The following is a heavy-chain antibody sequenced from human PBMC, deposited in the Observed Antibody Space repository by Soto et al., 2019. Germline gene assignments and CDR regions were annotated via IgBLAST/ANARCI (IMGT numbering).Heavy chain of an antibody. V-gene: IGHV3-23*01. Sequence: GGSLRLSCAASGFTFSSYAMSWVRQAPGKGLEWVSAISGSGGSTYYADSVKGWFTISRDNSKNTLYLQMNSLRAEDTAVYYCAKDYYGSGSYYGQIDYWGQGTLVTVSS. J-gene: IGHJ4*02. D-gene: IGHD3-10*01. CDR1: GFTFSSYA. CDR2: ISGSGGST. CDR3: AKDYYGSGSYYGQIDY.